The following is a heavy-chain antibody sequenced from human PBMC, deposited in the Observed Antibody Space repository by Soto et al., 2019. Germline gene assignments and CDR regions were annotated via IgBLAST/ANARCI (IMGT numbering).Heavy chain of an antibody. CDR2: INHSGST. CDR1: GGSFSGYS. CDR3: ARGRKGYSSSCYVD. Sequence: QVQLQQWGAGLLKPSETLSLTCAVYGGSFSGYSWSWIRQPPGKALEWIGEINHSGSTNYTPSLKSRVTISVDTSKNQFSLNLSSVTAADTAVYYCARGRKGYSSSCYVDWGQGTLVTVSS. D-gene: IGHD6-13*01. J-gene: IGHJ4*02. V-gene: IGHV4-34*01.